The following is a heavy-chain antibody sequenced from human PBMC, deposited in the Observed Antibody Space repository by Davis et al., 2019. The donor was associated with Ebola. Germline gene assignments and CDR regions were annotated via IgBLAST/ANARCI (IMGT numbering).Heavy chain of an antibody. J-gene: IGHJ4*02. CDR2: IRSKANSYAT. CDR3: TSSGYSYGASDY. D-gene: IGHD5-18*01. CDR1: GFTFSGSA. V-gene: IGHV3-73*01. Sequence: GESLKISCSASGFTFSGSAMHWVRQASGKGLEWVGRIRSKANSYATAYAASVKGRFTISRDDSKNTAYLQMNSLKTEETAVYYCTSSGYSYGASDYWGQGTLVTVSS.